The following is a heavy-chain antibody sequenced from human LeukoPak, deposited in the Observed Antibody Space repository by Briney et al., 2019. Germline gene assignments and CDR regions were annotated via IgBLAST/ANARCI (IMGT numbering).Heavy chain of an antibody. D-gene: IGHD3-22*01. V-gene: IGHV4-59*01. CDR3: AREYYYDSSGYAGAHFDY. CDR2: IYYSGGT. J-gene: IGHJ4*02. CDR1: GGSISSYY. Sequence: PSETLSLTCTVSGGSISSYYWSWIRQPPGKGLEWIGYIYYSGGTNYNPSLKSRVTISVDTSKNQFSLKLSSVTAADTAVYYCAREYYYDSSGYAGAHFDYWGQGTLVTVSS.